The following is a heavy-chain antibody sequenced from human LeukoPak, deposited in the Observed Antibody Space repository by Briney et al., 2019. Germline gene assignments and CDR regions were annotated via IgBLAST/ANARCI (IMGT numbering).Heavy chain of an antibody. V-gene: IGHV1-2*02. Sequence: ASVKVSCKASGYTVTGYYMHWVRQAPGQGLEWVGWINPNSGGTNYAQKFQGRVTMTRDTSISTAYMELSRLRSDDTAVYYCAREPHLGYCSSTSCLHYFDYWGQGTLVTVSS. CDR3: AREPHLGYCSSTSCLHYFDY. D-gene: IGHD2-2*01. CDR1: GYTVTGYY. J-gene: IGHJ4*02. CDR2: INPNSGGT.